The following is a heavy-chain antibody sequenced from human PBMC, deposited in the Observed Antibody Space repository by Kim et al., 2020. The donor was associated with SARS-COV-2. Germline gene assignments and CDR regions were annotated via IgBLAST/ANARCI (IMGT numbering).Heavy chain of an antibody. CDR2: ISGSGGST. D-gene: IGHD3-16*01. CDR3: SKSLAVRTFYYYCLDV. Sequence: GGSLRLSCAASGFTFSSYAMSWVRQAPGKGLEWVSAISGSGGSTYYADSVKGRFTISRDNSKNTLDLQMNSLRAGDPAGYYCSKSLAVRTFYYYCLDVWG. V-gene: IGHV3-23*01. CDR1: GFTFSSYA. J-gene: IGHJ6*01.